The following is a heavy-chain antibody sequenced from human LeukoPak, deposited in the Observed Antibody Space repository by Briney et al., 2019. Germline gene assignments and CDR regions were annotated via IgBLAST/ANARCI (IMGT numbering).Heavy chain of an antibody. V-gene: IGHV3-7*01. CDR3: AREHNSAYEGFYFDY. CDR2: IKEDGSEK. D-gene: IGHD3-22*01. Sequence: GGSLRLSCAASRFTFSSYWMSWVRRAPGKGLEWVANIKEDGSEKYYVDSVKGRFTISRDNAKTLLYLEMNSLRVEDTAVYYCAREHNSAYEGFYFDYWGQGTLVTVSS. CDR1: RFTFSSYW. J-gene: IGHJ4*02.